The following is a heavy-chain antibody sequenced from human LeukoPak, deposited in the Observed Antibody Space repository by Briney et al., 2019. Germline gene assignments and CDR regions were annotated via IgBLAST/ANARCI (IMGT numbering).Heavy chain of an antibody. CDR2: ISYDGSNK. Sequence: GGSLRLSCAASGFTFSSYAMHWVRQAPGKGLEWVAVISYDGSNKFYADSVKGRFTISRDNSKNTLYLQMNSLRAEDTAVYYCAKDQASFYFGSGTYSFDYWGPGTLVTVSS. CDR3: AKDQASFYFGSGTYSFDY. CDR1: GFTFSSYA. V-gene: IGHV3-30-3*01. J-gene: IGHJ4*02. D-gene: IGHD3-10*01.